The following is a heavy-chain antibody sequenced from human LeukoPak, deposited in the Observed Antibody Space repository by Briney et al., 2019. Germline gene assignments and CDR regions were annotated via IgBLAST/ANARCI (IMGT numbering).Heavy chain of an antibody. CDR3: AREFIVVVPAAAYGMDV. J-gene: IGHJ6*02. CDR2: ISTYNGNT. Sequence: ASVKVSCKASGYTFTSFGISWVRQAPGQGLVWMGWISTYNGNTNYAQKLQGRVTMTTDTSTSTAYMELRSLRSDDTAVYYCAREFIVVVPAAAYGMDVWGQGTTVTVSS. V-gene: IGHV1-18*01. CDR1: GYTFTSFG. D-gene: IGHD2-2*01.